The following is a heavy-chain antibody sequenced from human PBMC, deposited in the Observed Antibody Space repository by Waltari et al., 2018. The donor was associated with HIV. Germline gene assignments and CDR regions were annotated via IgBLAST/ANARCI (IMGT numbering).Heavy chain of an antibody. CDR2: IYSGGST. Sequence: QLVESGGGLIQPGGSLRLSCAASGFTVSSNYMSWVRQAPGKGLEWVSVIYSGGSTYYADSVKGRFTISRDNSKNTLYLQMNSLRAEDTAVYYCARVDYVWGSYRSPYFDYWGQGTLVTVSS. V-gene: IGHV3-53*01. CDR1: GFTVSSNY. J-gene: IGHJ4*02. D-gene: IGHD3-16*02. CDR3: ARVDYVWGSYRSPYFDY.